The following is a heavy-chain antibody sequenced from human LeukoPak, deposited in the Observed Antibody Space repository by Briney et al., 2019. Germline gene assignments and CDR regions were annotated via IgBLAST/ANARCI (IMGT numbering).Heavy chain of an antibody. CDR1: GYTFTGYY. CDR3: ARAVSSSSQYFDY. D-gene: IGHD6-6*01. J-gene: IGHJ4*02. Sequence: ASVKVSCKASGYTFTGYYMHWVRQAPGQGLEWMGWINPNSGGTNYAQKFQGRVTMTRDTSISTAYMELSRLRPDDTAVYYCARAVSSSSQYFDYWGQGTLVTVSS. V-gene: IGHV1-2*02. CDR2: INPNSGGT.